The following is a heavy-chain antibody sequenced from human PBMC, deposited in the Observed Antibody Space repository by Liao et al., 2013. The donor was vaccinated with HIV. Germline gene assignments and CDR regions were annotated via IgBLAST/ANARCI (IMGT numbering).Heavy chain of an antibody. J-gene: IGHJ6*03. V-gene: IGHV4-59*12. CDR2: IYYTGNTP. CDR3: ARGPKGAYYYYMDV. CDR1: GASLSGYY. Sequence: QVQLQESGPGLVKPSETLSLTCTVSGASLSGYYWSWIRQPPGEGLEWLGYIYYTGNTPKYNPSLQSRVTLSVDTSNNQLSLRLTSVTAADTAVYYCARGPKGAYYYYMDVWGKGTTVTVSS.